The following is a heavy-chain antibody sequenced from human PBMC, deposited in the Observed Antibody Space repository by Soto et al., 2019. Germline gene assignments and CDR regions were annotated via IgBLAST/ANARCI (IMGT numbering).Heavy chain of an antibody. CDR1: GFSFTRYG. V-gene: IGHV3-33*01. Sequence: QVQLVESGGGVVQPGASLRLSCAASGFSFTRYGFHWVRQAPGKGLEWVAAIWHDGSKEYYVESVKGRFTVSRDNSKSRVYLQMDSLTDENTAVYYCARDDDTNSHYGMLPRGQGSQVTVSS. CDR3: ARDDDTNSHYGMLP. D-gene: IGHD3-22*01. J-gene: IGHJ4*02. CDR2: IWHDGSKE.